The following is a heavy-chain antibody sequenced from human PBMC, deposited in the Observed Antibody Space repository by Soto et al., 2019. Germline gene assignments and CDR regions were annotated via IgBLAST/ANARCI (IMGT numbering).Heavy chain of an antibody. CDR3: SRDAPPSPALFYYGSGSYPIPGGMDV. D-gene: IGHD3-10*01. CDR1: GFTVRSNY. V-gene: IGHV3-66*01. Sequence: GGSLRLSCAASGFTVRSNYMCWVRQAPGKGLEWVSVIYSGGSTYYADSVKGRFTISRDNSKNTLYLQMNSLRAEDTAVYYCSRDAPPSPALFYYGSGSYPIPGGMDVWGQGTTVTVSS. CDR2: IYSGGST. J-gene: IGHJ6*02.